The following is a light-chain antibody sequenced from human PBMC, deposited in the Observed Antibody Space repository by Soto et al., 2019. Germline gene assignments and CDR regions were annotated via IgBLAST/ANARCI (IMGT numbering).Light chain of an antibody. CDR1: SSNVGSNS. CDR3: AAWDDSLLGQVV. V-gene: IGLV1-44*01. J-gene: IGLJ2*01. CDR2: NDD. Sequence: QSVLTQPPSTSGIPGQRVTISCSGSSSNVGSNSVNWYQQLPGAAPKLLIYNDDQRPSGVPARVSGSKSGTSASLAISGLQSEDEADYYCAAWDDSLLGQVVFGGGTQLTVL.